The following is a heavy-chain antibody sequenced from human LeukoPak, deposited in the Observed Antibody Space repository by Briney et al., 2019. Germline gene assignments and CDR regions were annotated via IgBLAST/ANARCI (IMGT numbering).Heavy chain of an antibody. J-gene: IGHJ6*03. V-gene: IGHV5-51*03. CDR1: GYSFTNFW. CDR2: IFPADSDT. D-gene: IGHD4-17*01. CDR3: ARLNGDYPRFYYYMDV. Sequence: KPGESLRISCKASGYSFTNFWIGWVRQMPGKGLEWMGIIFPADSDTTYSPSFEGQVTISADESISTAYLQWSSLKASDTAIYYCARLNGDYPRFYYYMDVWGKGTTVTVSS.